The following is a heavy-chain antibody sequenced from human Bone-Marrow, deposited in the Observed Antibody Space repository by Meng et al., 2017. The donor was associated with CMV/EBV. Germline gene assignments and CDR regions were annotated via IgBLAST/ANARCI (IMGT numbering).Heavy chain of an antibody. Sequence: SYAMHWVRQAPGQRLEWMGWINAGNGNTKYSRKFQGRVTITRDTSASTAYMELSSLRSEDTAVYYCARASEYYDFWSGYSLDNWFDPWGQGTLVTVSS. D-gene: IGHD3-3*01. V-gene: IGHV1-3*01. CDR1: SYA. CDR3: ARASEYYDFWSGYSLDNWFDP. J-gene: IGHJ5*02. CDR2: INAGNGNT.